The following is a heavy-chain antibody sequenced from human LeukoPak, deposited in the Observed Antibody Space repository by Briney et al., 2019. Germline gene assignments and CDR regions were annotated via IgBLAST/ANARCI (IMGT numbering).Heavy chain of an antibody. V-gene: IGHV3-48*03. J-gene: IGHJ4*02. D-gene: IGHD6-13*01. CDR2: ISSSGSTI. CDR1: GFTFSSYE. CDR3: ASAYTSTWSVYDY. Sequence: PGGSLRLSCAASGFTFSSYEMNWVRQAPGKGLEWVSYISSSGSTIYYADSVKGRFTISRDNAKNSLYLQMNSLRAEDTAVYYCASAYTSTWSVYDYWGQGTLVTVSS.